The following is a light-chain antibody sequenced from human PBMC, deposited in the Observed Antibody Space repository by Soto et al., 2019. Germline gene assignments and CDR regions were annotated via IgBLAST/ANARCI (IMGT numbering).Light chain of an antibody. Sequence: DIQMTQSPSSLSASVGDRVTITCRASQSISSYLNWYQQKPGKAPKLLIYAASSLQSGVPSRFSGSGSATYFPLTISSLQPEDFATYYCQQSYSTPRTFGQGTKVEIK. CDR2: AAS. CDR1: QSISSY. V-gene: IGKV1-39*01. CDR3: QQSYSTPRT. J-gene: IGKJ1*01.